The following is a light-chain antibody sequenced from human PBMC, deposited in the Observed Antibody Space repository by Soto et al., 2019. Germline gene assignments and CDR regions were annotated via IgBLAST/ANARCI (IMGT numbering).Light chain of an antibody. J-gene: IGLJ1*01. V-gene: IGLV2-8*01. CDR2: EVS. Sequence: QSVLTQPPSASGSPGQSVTISCTGTSSDVGGYNYVSWYQQHPGKAPKPMIYEVSKRPSGVPDRFSGSKSGNTASLTVSGLQAEDEADYYCSSYAGSNNVFGTGTKLTVL. CDR3: SSYAGSNNV. CDR1: SSDVGGYNY.